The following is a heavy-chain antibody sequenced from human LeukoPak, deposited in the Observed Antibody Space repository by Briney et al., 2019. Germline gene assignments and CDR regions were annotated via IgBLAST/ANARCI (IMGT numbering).Heavy chain of an antibody. CDR3: ARIAVTGGGYFDY. CDR2: TRNKAHSFTT. D-gene: IGHD6-19*01. Sequence: GGSLRLSCAASGFTFSDHYVVWVRQAPGEGLEWVGRTRNKAHSFTTEYAASVKDKFTISRDDSKNSLYLQMNSLKTEDTAVYYCARIAVTGGGYFDYWGQGTLVTVSS. J-gene: IGHJ4*02. CDR1: GFTFSDHY. V-gene: IGHV3-72*01.